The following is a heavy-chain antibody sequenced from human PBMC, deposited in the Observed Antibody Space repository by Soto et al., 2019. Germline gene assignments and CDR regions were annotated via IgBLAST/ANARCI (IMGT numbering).Heavy chain of an antibody. J-gene: IGHJ4*02. D-gene: IGHD2-15*01. CDR1: GYTLTSYD. CDR3: ARVGGYCSGGSCYSFDY. V-gene: IGHV1-8*01. Sequence: QVQLVQSGAEVKKPGASVKVSCKASGYTLTSYDINWVRQATGQGLEWMGWMNPNSGNTGYAQKFQGRVTMTRNTSISTAYMELSSLRSEDTAVYYCARVGGYCSGGSCYSFDYWVQGTLVTVSS. CDR2: MNPNSGNT.